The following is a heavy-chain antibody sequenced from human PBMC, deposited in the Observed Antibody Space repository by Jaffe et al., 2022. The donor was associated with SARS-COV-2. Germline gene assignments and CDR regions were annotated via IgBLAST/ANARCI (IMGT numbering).Heavy chain of an antibody. Sequence: QVQLVESGGGVVQPGRSLRLSCAASGFTFSSYGMHWVRQAPGKGLEWVAVIWYDGSNKYYADSVKGRFTISRDNSKNTLYLQMNSLRAEDTAVYYCARDGTPDSSGYRDAFDIWGQGTMVTVSS. CDR2: IWYDGSNK. D-gene: IGHD3-22*01. CDR1: GFTFSSYG. CDR3: ARDGTPDSSGYRDAFDI. V-gene: IGHV3-33*01. J-gene: IGHJ3*02.